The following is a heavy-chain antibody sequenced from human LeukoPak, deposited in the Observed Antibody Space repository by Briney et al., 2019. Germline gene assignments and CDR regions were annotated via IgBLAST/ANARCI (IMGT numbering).Heavy chain of an antibody. Sequence: SETLSLTCTVSGGSISTSYRWGWIRQPPGKGLEWIGSFYNSETSYNPSLKSRVTISVDTSKNQISLKLSSVTAADTAVYYCARRPIWSGVDYYCMDVWGKGTTVIVSS. CDR3: ARRPIWSGVDYYCMDV. CDR1: GGSISTSYR. J-gene: IGHJ6*03. D-gene: IGHD3-3*01. CDR2: FYNSET. V-gene: IGHV4-39*01.